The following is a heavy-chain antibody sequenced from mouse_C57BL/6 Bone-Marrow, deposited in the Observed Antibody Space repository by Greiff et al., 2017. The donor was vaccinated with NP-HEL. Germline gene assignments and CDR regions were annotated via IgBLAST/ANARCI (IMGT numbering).Heavy chain of an antibody. Sequence: VQLQQSGAELVRPGASVKLSCTASGFNINDDYMHWVKQRPEQGLEWIGWIDPENGDTEYASKFQGKATITADTSSNTAYLQLSSLTSEDTAVYYCTTIWIYDGYFYAMDYWGQGTSVTVSS. J-gene: IGHJ4*01. CDR3: TTIWIYDGYFYAMDY. CDR2: IDPENGDT. V-gene: IGHV14-4*01. CDR1: GFNINDDY. D-gene: IGHD2-3*01.